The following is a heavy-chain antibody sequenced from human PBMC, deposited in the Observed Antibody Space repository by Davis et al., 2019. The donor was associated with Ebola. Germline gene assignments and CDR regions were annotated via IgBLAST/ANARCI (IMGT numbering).Heavy chain of an antibody. CDR1: GYTFTRYY. V-gene: IGHV1-2*02. J-gene: IGHJ6*02. Sequence: ASVPVSCLASGYTFTRYYMHWVRQAPAQGLEWMGWINPNRGGTNYAQKFQGGVTMTRDTSISTAYMELSRLRSDDTAVYYCAVGGIVVVPAARQYYGMDVWGQGTTVTVSS. CDR3: AVGGIVVVPAARQYYGMDV. CDR2: INPNRGGT. D-gene: IGHD2-2*01.